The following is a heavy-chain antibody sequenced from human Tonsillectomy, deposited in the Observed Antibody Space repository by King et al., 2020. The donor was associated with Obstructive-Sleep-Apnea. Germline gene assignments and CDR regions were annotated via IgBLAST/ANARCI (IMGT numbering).Heavy chain of an antibody. CDR1: GYTFTDYY. Sequence: VQLVESGAEVTKPGASVRVSCKASGYTFTDYYMHWVRQAPGQGLEWMGWINPSSGGTVYAQKFQGRVTLTRETSISTAYMELRSLTSDDTAVYYCAREGRGEQQLAADNFDSWGQGTLVTVSS. J-gene: IGHJ4*02. CDR2: INPSSGGT. D-gene: IGHD6-13*01. V-gene: IGHV1-2*02. CDR3: AREGRGEQQLAADNFDS.